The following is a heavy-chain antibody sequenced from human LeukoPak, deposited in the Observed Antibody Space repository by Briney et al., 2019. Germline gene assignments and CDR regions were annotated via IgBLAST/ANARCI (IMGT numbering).Heavy chain of an antibody. V-gene: IGHV3-21*01. Sequence: GGSLRLSCAASGFTFSTYSMNWVRQAPGKGLEWVSSISSSSSYIYYADSVKGRSTISRDNAKNSLYLQMNSLRAEDTAVYYCARARGPLRDYSEGFDYWGQGTLVTVSS. D-gene: IGHD3-10*01. CDR3: ARARGPLRDYSEGFDY. CDR1: GFTFSTYS. J-gene: IGHJ4*02. CDR2: ISSSSSYI.